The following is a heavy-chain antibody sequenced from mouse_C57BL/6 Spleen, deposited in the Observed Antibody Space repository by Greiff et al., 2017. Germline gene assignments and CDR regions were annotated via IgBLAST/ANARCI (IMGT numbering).Heavy chain of an antibody. D-gene: IGHD3-3*01. CDR3: ARGDFLGYFDY. V-gene: IGHV1-74*01. CDR2: IHPSDSDT. J-gene: IGHJ2*01. Sequence: VKQRPGQGLEWIGRIHPSDSDTNYNQKFKGKATLTVDKSSSTAYMQLSSLTSEDSAVYYCARGDFLGYFDYWGQGTTLTVSS.